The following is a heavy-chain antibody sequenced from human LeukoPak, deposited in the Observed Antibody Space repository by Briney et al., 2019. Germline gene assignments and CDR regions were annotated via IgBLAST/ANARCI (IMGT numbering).Heavy chain of an antibody. CDR3: ASGGYSFFY. D-gene: IGHD5-18*01. Sequence: PGGSLRLSCAASGFTFSSYGMHWVRQAPGKGLEWVAVISYDGSNKYYADSVKGRFTISRDNAKNSLYLQMNSLRAEDTAVYYCASGGYSFFYWGQGTLVTVSS. V-gene: IGHV3-30*03. J-gene: IGHJ4*02. CDR2: ISYDGSNK. CDR1: GFTFSSYG.